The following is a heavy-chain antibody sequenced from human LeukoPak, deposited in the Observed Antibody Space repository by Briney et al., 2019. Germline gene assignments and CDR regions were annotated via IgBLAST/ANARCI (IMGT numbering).Heavy chain of an antibody. CDR1: GGTFSSYA. J-gene: IGHJ5*02. Sequence: SVKVSCKASGGTFSSYAISWVRQAPGQGLEWMGGIIPIFGTANYAQKFQGRVTITADESTSTAYMELSSLRSEDTAVYYCARVFQGVSGRFLTPWGQGTLVTVSS. V-gene: IGHV1-69*13. CDR3: ARVFQGVSGRFLTP. CDR2: IIPIFGTA. D-gene: IGHD3-3*01.